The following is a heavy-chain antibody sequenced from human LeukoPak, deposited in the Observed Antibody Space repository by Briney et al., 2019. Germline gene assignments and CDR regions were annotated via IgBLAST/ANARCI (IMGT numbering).Heavy chain of an antibody. D-gene: IGHD1-26*01. Sequence: GGSLRLSRVFSGFTFSSYAMSWVRQAPGKGLEWVSYISSSGSTIYYADSVKGRFTISRDNAKNSLYLQMNSLRAEDTAVYYCARDSGSYWSEGAFDIWGQGTMVTVSS. CDR1: GFTFSSYA. CDR3: ARDSGSYWSEGAFDI. V-gene: IGHV3-48*04. CDR2: ISSSGSTI. J-gene: IGHJ3*02.